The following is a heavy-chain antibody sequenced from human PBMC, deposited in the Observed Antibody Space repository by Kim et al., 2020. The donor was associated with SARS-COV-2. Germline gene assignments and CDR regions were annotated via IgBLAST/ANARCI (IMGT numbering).Heavy chain of an antibody. J-gene: IGHJ6*02. V-gene: IGHV5-10-1*01. Sequence: GESLKISCKGSGYSFTSYWISWVRQMPGKGLEWMGRIDPSDSYTNYSPSFQGHVTISADKSISTAYLQWSSLKASDTAMYYWARRRAFGDHYPFYYYYGMDVWGQGTTVTVSS. CDR1: GYSFTSYW. CDR2: IDPSDSYT. D-gene: IGHD3-10*01. CDR3: ARRRAFGDHYPFYYYYGMDV.